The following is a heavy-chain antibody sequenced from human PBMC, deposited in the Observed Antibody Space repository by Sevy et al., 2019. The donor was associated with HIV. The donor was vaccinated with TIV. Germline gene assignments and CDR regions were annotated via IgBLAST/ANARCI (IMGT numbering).Heavy chain of an antibody. CDR1: GFTFSNYW. J-gene: IGHJ4*02. CDR3: ARGGSTSWYGGDFDY. V-gene: IGHV3-7*01. CDR2: IKQDGSEK. Sequence: GGSLRLSCAASGFTFSNYWMSWVRQAPGKGLEWVANIKQDGSEKYYVDSVKGRFSISRDNAKSSRYLQMNSLRDEDTAVYYCARGGSTSWYGGDFDYWGQGTLVTVSS. D-gene: IGHD6-13*01.